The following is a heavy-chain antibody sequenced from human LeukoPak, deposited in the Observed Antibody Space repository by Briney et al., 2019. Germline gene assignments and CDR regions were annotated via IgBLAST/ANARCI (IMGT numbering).Heavy chain of an antibody. Sequence: PGGSLRFSCVVSGFMSGSYPMTWVRQDPRKGLEWLSTVSGRGDSTYYAESVKGRFTISRDTSKNTVYLQMNSLRAEDTALYYCAKGYRRGWYVGGNFDYWGQGTLVIVSS. CDR3: AKGYRRGWYVGGNFDY. V-gene: IGHV3-23*01. D-gene: IGHD6-19*01. CDR2: VSGRGDST. CDR1: GFMSGSYP. J-gene: IGHJ4*02.